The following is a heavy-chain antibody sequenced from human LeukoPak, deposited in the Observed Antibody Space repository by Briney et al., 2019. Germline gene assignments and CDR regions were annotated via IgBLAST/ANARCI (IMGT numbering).Heavy chain of an antibody. CDR2: ISGSGGST. J-gene: IGHJ3*02. CDR3: AKDGGYSYGYPYNI. D-gene: IGHD5-18*01. Sequence: GGTLRLSCAASGFTFSSYGTSWVRQAPGKGLEWVSAISGSGGSTYYADSVKGRLTISRDNSKNTLYLQMNSLRAEDTAVYYCAKDGGYSYGYPYNIWGQGTMVTVSS. V-gene: IGHV3-23*01. CDR1: GFTFSSYG.